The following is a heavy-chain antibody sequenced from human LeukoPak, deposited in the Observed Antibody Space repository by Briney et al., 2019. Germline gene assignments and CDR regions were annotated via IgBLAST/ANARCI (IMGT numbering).Heavy chain of an antibody. CDR1: GGTFSSYA. Sequence: EASVKVSCKASGGTFSSYAISWVRQAPGQGLEWMGRIIPILGIANYAQKFQGRVTITADKSTSTAYMELSSLRSEDTAVCYCAREGGDGYNYWFDPWGQGTLVTVSS. CDR2: IIPILGIA. V-gene: IGHV1-69*04. J-gene: IGHJ5*02. CDR3: AREGGDGYNYWFDP. D-gene: IGHD5-24*01.